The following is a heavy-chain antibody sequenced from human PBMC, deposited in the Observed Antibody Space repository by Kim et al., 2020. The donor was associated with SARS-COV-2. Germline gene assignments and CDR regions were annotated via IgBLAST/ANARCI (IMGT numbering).Heavy chain of an antibody. D-gene: IGHD3-10*01. J-gene: IGHJ4*02. CDR1: GYTFTSYY. CDR3: ARGVRVITMVRGVSEGPPFYY. CDR2: INPSGGST. V-gene: IGHV1-46*01. Sequence: ASVKVSCKASGYTFTSYYMHWVRQAPGQGLEWMGIINPSGGSTSYAQKFQGRVTMTRDTSTSTVYMELSSLRSEDTAVYYCARGVRVITMVRGVSEGPPFYYWGQGTLVTVSS.